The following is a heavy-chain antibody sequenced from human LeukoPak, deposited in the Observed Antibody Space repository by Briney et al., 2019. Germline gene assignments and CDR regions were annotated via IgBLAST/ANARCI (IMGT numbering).Heavy chain of an antibody. CDR1: GFTFTTYT. V-gene: IGHV3-64*01. CDR2: VVGNGGTT. Sequence: GGSLRLSCAASGFTFTTYTIHWVRQAPGKGLEGVSAVVGNGGTTYYANSVKGRFTISRDNSKNTVYLQMGSLRAEDTAVYYCARERAYYYFDYWGQGALVTVSS. D-gene: IGHD2-21*01. J-gene: IGHJ4*02. CDR3: ARERAYYYFDY.